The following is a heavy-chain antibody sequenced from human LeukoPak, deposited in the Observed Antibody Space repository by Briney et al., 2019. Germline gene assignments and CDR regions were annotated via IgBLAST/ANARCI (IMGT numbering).Heavy chain of an antibody. D-gene: IGHD6-19*01. V-gene: IGHV4-34*01. CDR1: GGSFSGYY. J-gene: IGHJ4*02. CDR3: ARRLWDTSDWYFDS. Sequence: SETLSRTCAVYGGSFSGYYWRWVRQTPGKGLEWIGEINDGGRTNYNPSLTSRVTILVDTSKNQFSLKLSSVTAADTAVYYCARRLWDTSDWYFDSWGQGRLVTVYS. CDR2: INDGGRT.